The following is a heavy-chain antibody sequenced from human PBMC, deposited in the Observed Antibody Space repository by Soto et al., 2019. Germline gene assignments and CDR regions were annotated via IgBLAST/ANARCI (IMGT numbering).Heavy chain of an antibody. Sequence: SETLSLTCAVYGGSFSGYYWSWIRQPPGKGLEWIGEINHSGSTNYNPSLKSRVTISVDTSKNQFSLKLSSVTAADTAVYYCARGGYSYGYGYYFDYWGQGTLVTVSS. CDR2: INHSGST. CDR1: GGSFSGYY. D-gene: IGHD5-18*01. V-gene: IGHV4-34*01. CDR3: ARGGYSYGYGYYFDY. J-gene: IGHJ4*02.